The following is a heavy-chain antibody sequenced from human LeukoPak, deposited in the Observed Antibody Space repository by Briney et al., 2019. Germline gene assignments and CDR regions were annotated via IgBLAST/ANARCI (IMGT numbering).Heavy chain of an antibody. Sequence: PGESLRLSCAASGFTFSSYGMHWVRQAPGKGLEWVAVISYDGSNKYYADSVKGRFTISRDNSKNTLYLQMNSLRAEDTAVYYCAKSDFLNWFDPWGQGTLVTVSS. V-gene: IGHV3-30*18. D-gene: IGHD3-3*01. CDR2: ISYDGSNK. J-gene: IGHJ5*02. CDR1: GFTFSSYG. CDR3: AKSDFLNWFDP.